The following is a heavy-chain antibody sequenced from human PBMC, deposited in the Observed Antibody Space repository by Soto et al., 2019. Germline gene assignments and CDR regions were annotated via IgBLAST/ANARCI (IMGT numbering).Heavy chain of an antibody. CDR1: GYTFTSYY. J-gene: IGHJ6*02. V-gene: IGHV1-46*01. Sequence: ASVKVSCKASGYTFTSYYMHWVRQAPGQGLEWMGIINPSGGSTSYAQKFQGRVTMTRDTSTSTVYMELSSLRSEDTAVYYCARGGYYDSSGSRNYHYYGMDAWGQGTTVTVSS. D-gene: IGHD3-22*01. CDR3: ARGGYYDSSGSRNYHYYGMDA. CDR2: INPSGGST.